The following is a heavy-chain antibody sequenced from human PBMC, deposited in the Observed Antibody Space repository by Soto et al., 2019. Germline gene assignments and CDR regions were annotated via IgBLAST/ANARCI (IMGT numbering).Heavy chain of an antibody. D-gene: IGHD6-25*01. V-gene: IGHV1-69*12. CDR2: IIPLLGRA. CDR1: GGTFSSYA. J-gene: IGHJ2*01. CDR3: AQTLGLAAAGPGRFDL. Sequence: QVQLVQSGAEVKKPGSSVXVSCKASGGTFSSYAISWVRQAPGQXLEWMGGIIPLLGRANYAQKFQGRVTITAAASTSTDYMELSSLRSEDTAVYYCAQTLGLAAAGPGRFDLWGRGTLVTVSS.